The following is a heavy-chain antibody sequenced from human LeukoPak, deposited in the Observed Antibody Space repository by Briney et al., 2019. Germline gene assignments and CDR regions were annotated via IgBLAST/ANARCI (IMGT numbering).Heavy chain of an antibody. V-gene: IGHV4-59*08. CDR3: VRFSISWSYFDS. J-gene: IGHJ4*02. D-gene: IGHD6-13*01. Sequence: SETLSLTCTVSGVSISNYYWNWIRQPPGKELEWIGSIFYTGNTNYNPSLKSRVTISVDTSRSQFSLKLNSVTAADTAVYYCVRFSISWSYFDSWGQGTLVTVSS. CDR1: GVSISNYY. CDR2: IFYTGNT.